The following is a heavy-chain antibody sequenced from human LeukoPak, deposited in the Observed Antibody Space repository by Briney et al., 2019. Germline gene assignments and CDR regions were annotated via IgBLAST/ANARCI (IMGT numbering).Heavy chain of an antibody. CDR3: ARDPYDILTGYRFDY. Sequence: PSETLSLTCTVSGGSISSGGYYWSWIRQPPGKGLEWIGEINHSGSTNYNPSLKSRVTISVDTSKNQFSLKLSSVTAADTAVYYCARDPYDILTGYRFDYWGQGTLVTVSS. J-gene: IGHJ4*02. V-gene: IGHV4-39*07. D-gene: IGHD3-9*01. CDR1: GGSISSGGYY. CDR2: INHSGST.